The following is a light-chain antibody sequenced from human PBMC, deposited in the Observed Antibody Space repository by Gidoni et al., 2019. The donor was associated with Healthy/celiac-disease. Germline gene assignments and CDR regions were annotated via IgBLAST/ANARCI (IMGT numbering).Light chain of an antibody. CDR3: CSYAGSSTPLWV. J-gene: IGLJ3*02. V-gene: IGLV2-23*02. CDR2: EVS. CDR1: SRDVGSYNL. Sequence: QSALTQPASVSGSPGQSTTISCTGTSRDVGSYNLVSWYQQHPGKAPKLMIYEVSKRPSGVANRFSGSKSGNTASLTISGLQAEDEADYYGCSYAGSSTPLWVFGGGTKLTVL.